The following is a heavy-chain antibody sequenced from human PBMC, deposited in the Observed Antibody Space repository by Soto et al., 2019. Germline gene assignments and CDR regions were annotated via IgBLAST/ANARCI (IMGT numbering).Heavy chain of an antibody. D-gene: IGHD3-10*01. Sequence: EVQLVEPGGGLVQPGGSLRLSCAASGFTFSSYWLHWVRQAPGKGLVWVSRINGDESRTNYADSVRGRFTISRDNAKNTLYLEMSSLRAEDTAVYYCARGASGRYYTDVWGKGTTVTVSS. CDR2: INGDESRT. CDR3: ARGASGRYYTDV. V-gene: IGHV3-74*01. J-gene: IGHJ6*03. CDR1: GFTFSSYW.